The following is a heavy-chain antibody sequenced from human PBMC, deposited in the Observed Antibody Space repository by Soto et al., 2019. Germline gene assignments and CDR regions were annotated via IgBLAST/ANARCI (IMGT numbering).Heavy chain of an antibody. CDR3: ARAPRHQVRLQGLYYYYMDV. CDR2: INHSGST. CDR1: GGSFSGYY. Sequence: QVQLQQWGAGLLKPSETLSLTCAVSGGSFSGYYWSWIRQPPGKGLEWIGEINHSGSTNYNPSLKSRVTIAVYTSKNQFSLKLSSVTAADPAVYYCARAPRHQVRLQGLYYYYMDVWGKGTTVTVSS. V-gene: IGHV4-34*01. J-gene: IGHJ6*03. D-gene: IGHD5-12*01.